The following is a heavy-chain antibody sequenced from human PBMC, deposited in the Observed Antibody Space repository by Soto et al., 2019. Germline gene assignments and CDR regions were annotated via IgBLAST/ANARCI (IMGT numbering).Heavy chain of an antibody. CDR3: AKEGGYCISPICPRRVDS. Sequence: GGSLRLSCAASGFTFSNAWMNWVRQAPGKGLEWVSAISGSGVSTYYADSVKGRFTISRDNSKNTLYLQMNSLRAEDTAIYYFAKEGGYCISPICPRRVDSWGQGTLVTVSS. J-gene: IGHJ4*02. CDR2: ISGSGVST. D-gene: IGHD2-2*01. CDR1: GFTFSNAW. V-gene: IGHV3-23*01.